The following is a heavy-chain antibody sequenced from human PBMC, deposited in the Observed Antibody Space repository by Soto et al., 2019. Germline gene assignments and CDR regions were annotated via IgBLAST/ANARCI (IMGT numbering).Heavy chain of an antibody. J-gene: IGHJ4*02. V-gene: IGHV3-21*06. Sequence: DVQLVESGGGLVKPGGSLRLSCAASGFTFTRYSMNWVRQAPGKGLEWVSSISSTTNYIYYGDSMKGRFTISRDNAKNSLFLEMKSLRAEDTAVYYCARESEDLTSNFDYWGQGTLVTVSS. CDR3: ARESEDLTSNFDY. CDR2: ISSTTNYI. CDR1: GFTFTRYS.